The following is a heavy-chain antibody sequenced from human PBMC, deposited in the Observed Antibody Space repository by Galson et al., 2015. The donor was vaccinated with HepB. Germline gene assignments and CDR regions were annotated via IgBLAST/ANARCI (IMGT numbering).Heavy chain of an antibody. V-gene: IGHV4-30-4*07. D-gene: IGHD5-18*01. J-gene: IGHJ3*02. Sequence: TLSLTCAVSGASVTSGGHCWSWIRQPPGKGLEWIGCIYYRASTHYNPSLESRANIFADTSKNQFSLTLSSVSVADTAVYYCARDKDPTGYHDALDIWGQGTVVTVSS. CDR2: IYYRAST. CDR1: GASVTSGGHC. CDR3: ARDKDPTGYHDALDI.